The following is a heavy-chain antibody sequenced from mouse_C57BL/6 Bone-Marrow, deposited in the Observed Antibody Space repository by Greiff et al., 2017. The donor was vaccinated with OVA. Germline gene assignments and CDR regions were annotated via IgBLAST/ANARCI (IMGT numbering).Heavy chain of an antibody. V-gene: IGHV1-19*01. CDR2: INPYNGGT. J-gene: IGHJ4*01. CDR3: ALITTVVALRDYAMDY. Sequence: EVQVVESGPVLVKPGASVKMSCKASGYTFTDYYMNWVKQSHGKSLEWIGVINPYNGGTSYNQKFKGKATLTVDKSSSTAYMELNSLTSEDSAVYYCALITTVVALRDYAMDYWGQGTSVTVSS. D-gene: IGHD1-1*01. CDR1: GYTFTDYY.